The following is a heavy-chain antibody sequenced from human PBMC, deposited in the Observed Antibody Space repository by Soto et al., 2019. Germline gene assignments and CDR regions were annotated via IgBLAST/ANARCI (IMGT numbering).Heavy chain of an antibody. CDR3: ARDGGSTSIDYYYYGMDV. Sequence: EVQLLESGGGLVQPGGSLRLSCAASGFTFSSYAMSWVRQAPGKGLEWVSYISSSSSTIYYADSVKGRFTISRDNAKNSLYLQMNSLRDEDTAVYYCARDGGSTSIDYYYYGMDVWGQGTTVTVSS. J-gene: IGHJ6*02. V-gene: IGHV3-48*02. D-gene: IGHD2-2*01. CDR1: GFTFSSYA. CDR2: ISSSSSTI.